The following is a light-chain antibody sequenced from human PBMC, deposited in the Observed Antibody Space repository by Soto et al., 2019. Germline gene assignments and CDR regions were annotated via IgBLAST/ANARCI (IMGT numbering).Light chain of an antibody. V-gene: IGKV3D-15*01. Sequence: QYPCTLSLPPGQRATVSCRSSQTVRDNLGWYQQKPGQPPRLLIYGATTRATGTPARFSGSGSGTEFTLTISILQSEDFAVYYCQQYNNCTLTFGGGTKVDIK. CDR2: GAT. CDR3: QQYNNCTLT. J-gene: IGKJ4*01. CDR1: QTVRDN.